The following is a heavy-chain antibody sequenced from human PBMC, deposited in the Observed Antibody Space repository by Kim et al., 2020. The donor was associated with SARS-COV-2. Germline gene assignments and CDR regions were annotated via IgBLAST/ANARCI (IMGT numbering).Heavy chain of an antibody. D-gene: IGHD5-12*01. CDR2: INSGKGNT. V-gene: IGHV1-3*04. Sequence: ASVKVSCKASGYTFTTYNIHWVRQAPGQGLEWMGWINSGKGNTKYSQKFQGRVSISRDTSTSTAYMELSSLGSEDTAVYYCVTGGGPAWGQGTLVTVSS. CDR3: VTGGGPA. CDR1: GYTFTTYN. J-gene: IGHJ4*02.